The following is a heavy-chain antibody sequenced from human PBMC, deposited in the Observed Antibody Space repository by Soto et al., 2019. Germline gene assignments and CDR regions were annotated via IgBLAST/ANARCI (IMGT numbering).Heavy chain of an antibody. CDR2: ISYDASYK. D-gene: IGHD1-7*01. Sequence: QVQLVESGGGVVQPGRSLRLSCAASGFTFSTYGLHWVRQAPGKGLEWVAVISYDASYKYYADSVKGRFTISRDNSKSRLYLQMNSLRAEDTAVYYCAKAKGLSDWNYVKDYWGQGTLVTVSS. CDR1: GFTFSTYG. V-gene: IGHV3-30*18. CDR3: AKAKGLSDWNYVKDY. J-gene: IGHJ4*02.